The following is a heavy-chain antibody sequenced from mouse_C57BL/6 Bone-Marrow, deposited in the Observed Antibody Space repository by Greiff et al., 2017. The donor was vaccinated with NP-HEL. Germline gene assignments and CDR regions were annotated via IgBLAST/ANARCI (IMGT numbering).Heavy chain of an antibody. CDR3: ARYIEGFFTWYFDV. D-gene: IGHD1-1*01. V-gene: IGHV7-3*01. CDR2: IRNKANGYTT. CDR1: GFTFTDYY. J-gene: IGHJ1*03. Sequence: EVQLVESGGGLVQPGGSLSLSCAASGFTFTDYYMSWVRQPPGKALEWLGFIRNKANGYTTEYSASVKGRFTISRDNSQSILYLQMNALRAEDSATYYCARYIEGFFTWYFDVWGTGTTVTVSS.